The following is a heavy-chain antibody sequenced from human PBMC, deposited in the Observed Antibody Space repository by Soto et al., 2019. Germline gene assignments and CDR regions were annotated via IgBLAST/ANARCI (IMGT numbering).Heavy chain of an antibody. Sequence: ASVKVSCKASGYDFIGHGISWVRQARGQGLEWMGWINSYNGDTKYARKYQDRITLTKDKSTRTVYMELTSLRSDDTAVYYCARDRWMKVPAVVGDKFDSWGQGTLVTVSS. J-gene: IGHJ5*01. D-gene: IGHD3-16*01. CDR3: ARDRWMKVPAVVGDKFDS. V-gene: IGHV1-18*04. CDR1: GYDFIGHG. CDR2: INSYNGDT.